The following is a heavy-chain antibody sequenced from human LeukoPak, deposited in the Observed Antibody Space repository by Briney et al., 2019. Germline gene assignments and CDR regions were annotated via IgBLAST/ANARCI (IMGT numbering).Heavy chain of an antibody. Sequence: GESLKISCKGPGHSFINYWIAWVRQMPGKGLEWIGIIFSPSFQGQVTISADTSTSTAYLQWSSLQASDTAIYFCARRHSYCTSSSCYLYLDNWGQGTLVTVSS. CDR2: IF. CDR3: ARRHSYCTSSSCYLYLDN. CDR1: GHSFINYW. J-gene: IGHJ4*02. V-gene: IGHV5-51*01. D-gene: IGHD2-2*01.